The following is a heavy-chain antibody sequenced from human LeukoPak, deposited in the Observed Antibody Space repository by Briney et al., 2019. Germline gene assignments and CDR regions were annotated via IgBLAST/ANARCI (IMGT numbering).Heavy chain of an antibody. D-gene: IGHD3-22*01. V-gene: IGHV3-48*01. CDR2: ITSTSIK. J-gene: IGHJ3*02. CDR1: GFTLSSYT. Sequence: PGGSLRLSCAASGFTLSSYTMNWVRQAPGKGLEWVSYITSTSIKYYADSVKGRFTISRDNAKNSLHLQMNSLRGEDTAVYYCARDIIHRSGFYRSALDIWGQGTTVTVSS. CDR3: ARDIIHRSGFYRSALDI.